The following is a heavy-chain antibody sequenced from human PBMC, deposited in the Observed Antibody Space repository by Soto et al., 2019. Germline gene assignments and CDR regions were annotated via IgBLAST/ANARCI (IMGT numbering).Heavy chain of an antibody. CDR1: GFTVSNTY. CDR2: IYTAGGT. Sequence: EVQLVETGGGLIQPGGSLRLSCAASGFTVSNTYMTCVRQPPGKGLECVSVIYTAGGTNYADSVKGRFIISRDNSKNTLYLQMNSLRAEDTAVYYCARALPVAKGGFDPWGQGTLVTVSS. D-gene: IGHD2-2*01. J-gene: IGHJ5*02. V-gene: IGHV3-53*02. CDR3: ARALPVAKGGFDP.